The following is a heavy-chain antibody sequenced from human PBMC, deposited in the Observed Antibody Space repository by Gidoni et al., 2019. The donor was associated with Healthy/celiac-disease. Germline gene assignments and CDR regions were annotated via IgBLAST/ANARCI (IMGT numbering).Heavy chain of an antibody. J-gene: IGHJ4*02. CDR3: AKIIVRGYDSSGYYY. V-gene: IGHV3-23*01. D-gene: IGHD3-22*01. CDR2: ISGSGGST. CDR1: GFPFSSYA. Sequence: EVQLLESGGGLVQPGGSLRLSCAASGFPFSSYAMSWVRQAPGKGLEWVSAISGSGGSTYYADSVKGRFTISRDNSKNTLYLQMNSLRAEDTAVYYCAKIIVRGYDSSGYYYWGQGTLVTVSS.